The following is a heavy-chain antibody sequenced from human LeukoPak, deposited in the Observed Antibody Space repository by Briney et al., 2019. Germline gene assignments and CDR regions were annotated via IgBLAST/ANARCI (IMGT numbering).Heavy chain of an antibody. J-gene: IGHJ5*02. D-gene: IGHD6-19*01. CDR2: INPSGGST. V-gene: IGHV1-46*01. Sequence: ASVKVSCKASGYTFTSYYMHWVRQAPGQGLEWMGIINPSGGSTSYTQKFQGRVTMTRDMSTSTVYMELSSLRSEDTAVYYCARENSSGWYRGDRENWFDPWGQGTLVTVSS. CDR3: ARENSSGWYRGDRENWFDP. CDR1: GYTFTSYY.